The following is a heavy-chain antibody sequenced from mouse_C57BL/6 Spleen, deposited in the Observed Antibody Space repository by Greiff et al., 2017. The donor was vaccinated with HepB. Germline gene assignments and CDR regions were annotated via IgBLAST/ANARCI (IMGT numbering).Heavy chain of an antibody. CDR3: ARSYYGSSYNWYFDV. V-gene: IGHV1-72*01. CDR1: GYTFTSYW. CDR2: VDPNSGGT. D-gene: IGHD1-1*01. Sequence: VQLQQSGAELVKPGASVKLSCKASGYTFTSYWMHWVKQRPGRGLEWIGRVDPNSGGTKYNEKFKSKATLTVDKPSRTAYMQLSSLTSEDSAVYYCARSYYGSSYNWYFDVWGTGTTVTVSS. J-gene: IGHJ1*03.